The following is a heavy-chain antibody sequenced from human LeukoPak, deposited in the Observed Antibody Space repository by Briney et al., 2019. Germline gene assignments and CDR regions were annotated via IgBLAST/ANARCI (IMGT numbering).Heavy chain of an antibody. J-gene: IGHJ4*02. CDR3: AKEGRPNSGGGYFDY. D-gene: IGHD4-23*01. V-gene: IGHV3-23*01. CDR2: LSESGGPA. CDR1: GFTFSIYA. Sequence: PGGSLRLSCAASGFTFSIYAMAWVRQAPGKGLEWVSTLSESGGPAYYADSVKGRFTISRDNSKNTLHLQVNSLRAEDTAVYYCAKEGRPNSGGGYFDYWGQGTLVTVSP.